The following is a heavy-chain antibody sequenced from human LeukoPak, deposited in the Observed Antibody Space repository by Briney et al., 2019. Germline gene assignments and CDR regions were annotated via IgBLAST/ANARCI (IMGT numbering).Heavy chain of an antibody. J-gene: IGHJ4*02. V-gene: IGHV4-4*02. CDR3: AREGGPYRPLDY. CDR1: GGSITNTNC. CDR2: VNLQGST. Sequence: SGTLSLTCGVSGGSITNTNCWTWVRQPPGKGLEWIGEVNLQGSTNYNPSLMGRVAISVDKSENHISLQLTSVTAADTAVYYCAREGGPYRPLDYSGQGTLVTVSS.